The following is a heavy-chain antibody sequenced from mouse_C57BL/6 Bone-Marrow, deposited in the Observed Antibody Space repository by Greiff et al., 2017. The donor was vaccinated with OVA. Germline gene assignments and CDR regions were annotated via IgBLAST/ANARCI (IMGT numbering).Heavy chain of an antibody. CDR1: GFNIKDDY. CDR2: MDPENGDT. D-gene: IGHD1-1*01. V-gene: IGHV14-4*01. J-gene: IGHJ3*01. Sequence: EVQLQQSGAELVRPGASVKLSCTASGFNIKDDYMHWVKQRPEQGLEWIGWMDPENGDTEYASKFQGKATRTADTSSNTAYLQLSSLTSEDTAVYYCTTHYGSSPFAYWGQGTLVTVSA. CDR3: TTHYGSSPFAY.